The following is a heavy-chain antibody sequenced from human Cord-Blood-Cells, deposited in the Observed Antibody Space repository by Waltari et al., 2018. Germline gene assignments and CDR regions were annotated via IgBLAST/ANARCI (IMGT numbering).Heavy chain of an antibody. CDR1: GGSFSGDY. J-gene: IGHJ3*02. Sequence: QVQLQKWGARLLKPSETLSLSCAVQGGSFSGDYWSWMRQPPGKGLEWIGERNHSGSTNYNPSLKSRVTISVDTSKNQFSLKLSSVTAADTAVYYCARSTGDMGDAFDIWGQGTMVTVSS. D-gene: IGHD7-27*01. CDR2: RNHSGST. CDR3: ARSTGDMGDAFDI. V-gene: IGHV4-34*01.